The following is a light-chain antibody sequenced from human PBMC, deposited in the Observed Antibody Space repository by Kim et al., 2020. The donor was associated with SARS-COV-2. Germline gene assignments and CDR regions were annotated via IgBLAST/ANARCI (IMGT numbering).Light chain of an antibody. Sequence: EIVLTQSPGTLSLSPGERATLSCWASQSVSTAYLAWYQQKPGQAPRLLIYSASNRAIGIPDRFSGSGSGTDFTLTISRLEPEDFAVYYCQQYESSPPGTFGQGTKVDIK. CDR3: QQYESSPPGT. V-gene: IGKV3-20*01. J-gene: IGKJ1*01. CDR2: SAS. CDR1: QSVSTAY.